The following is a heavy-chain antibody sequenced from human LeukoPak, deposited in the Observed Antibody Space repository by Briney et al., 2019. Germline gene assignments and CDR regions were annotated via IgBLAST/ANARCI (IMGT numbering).Heavy chain of an antibody. Sequence: GRSPRLSCAASGFTFDDYAMHWVRQAPGKGLEWVSTISWNSGTIGYADSVKGRFTISRDNAKNSLYLQMNSLRAEDTALYYCAKDSAAVGDYFDYWGQGTLVTVSS. D-gene: IGHD6-13*01. J-gene: IGHJ4*02. CDR1: GFTFDDYA. CDR2: ISWNSGTI. V-gene: IGHV3-9*01. CDR3: AKDSAAVGDYFDY.